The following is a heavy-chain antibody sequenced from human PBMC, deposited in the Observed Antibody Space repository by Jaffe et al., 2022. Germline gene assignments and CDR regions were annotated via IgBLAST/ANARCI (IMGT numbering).Heavy chain of an antibody. D-gene: IGHD2-2*01. Sequence: QVQLQESGPGLVKSSETLSLTCAVPGYSISSAYYWGWIRQPPGKGLEWIGSVYHSGNTYYNPSLKSRVTISVDTSKNQFSLKVTSVTAADTAIYYCAREMSDRTSFSFEAWGQGILVTVSS. CDR1: GYSISSAYY. CDR2: VYHSGNT. J-gene: IGHJ5*02. CDR3: AREMSDRTSFSFEA. V-gene: IGHV4-38-2*02.